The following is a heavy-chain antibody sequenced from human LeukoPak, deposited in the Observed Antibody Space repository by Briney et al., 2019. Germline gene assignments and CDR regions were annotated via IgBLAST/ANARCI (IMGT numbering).Heavy chain of an antibody. CDR3: AKEKLPSGYSFLTDY. Sequence: GGALRLSCAASGLTLNSYGMHWVRQAPGKGLEWVAVISYDGPNKYYADSVKGRFTISRDDSKSTLYLQMNSLRPEDTAVYYCAKEKLPSGYSFLTDYWGQGTLVTVSS. V-gene: IGHV3-30*18. CDR1: GLTLNSYG. D-gene: IGHD5-18*01. CDR2: ISYDGPNK. J-gene: IGHJ4*02.